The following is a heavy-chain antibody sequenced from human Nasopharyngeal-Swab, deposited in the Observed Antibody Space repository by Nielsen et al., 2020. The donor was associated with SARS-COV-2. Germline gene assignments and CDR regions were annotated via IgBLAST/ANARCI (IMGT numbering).Heavy chain of an antibody. J-gene: IGHJ6*02. CDR2: IGTAGDT. Sequence: GGSLRLSCAASGFTFSSYDMHWVRHATGKGLEWVSAIGTAGDTYYPGSVKGRFTISRENAKNSLYLQMNSLRAGDTAVYYCARGPGYCSSTSCYDAPYYYYYGMDVWGQGTTVTVSS. CDR3: ARGPGYCSSTSCYDAPYYYYYGMDV. CDR1: GFTFSSYD. V-gene: IGHV3-13*01. D-gene: IGHD2-2*01.